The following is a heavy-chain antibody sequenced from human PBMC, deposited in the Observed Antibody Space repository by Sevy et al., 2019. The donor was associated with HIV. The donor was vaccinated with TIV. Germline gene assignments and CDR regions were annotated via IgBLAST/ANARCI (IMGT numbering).Heavy chain of an antibody. V-gene: IGHV1-24*01. J-gene: IGHJ4*02. CDR2: FDPEDDKT. Sequence: ASVKVSCKVSGSTLTKLSMHWVRQAPGKGLEWVATFDPEDDKTIYAQQFQGRVTMTEDTSTYTAYMELKSLRSEDTAVYYCATTKDYYESSGYPFDYWGQGTQVTVSS. CDR1: GSTLTKLS. D-gene: IGHD3-22*01. CDR3: ATTKDYYESSGYPFDY.